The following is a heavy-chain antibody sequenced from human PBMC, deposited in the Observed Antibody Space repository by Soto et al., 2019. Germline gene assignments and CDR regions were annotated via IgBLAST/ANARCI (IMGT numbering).Heavy chain of an antibody. CDR1: GYTFTSYA. V-gene: IGHV1-3*05. Sequence: QVQLVQSGAEEKKPGASVKVSCKASGYTFTSYAMHWVRQAPGQRLEWMGWINAGNGNTKYSQKFQGRVTITRDTSASPAHMELSSLRSEDTAVYYCARGGFTPTPDYWGQGTLVTVSS. CDR3: ARGGFTPTPDY. J-gene: IGHJ4*02. CDR2: INAGNGNT. D-gene: IGHD3-16*01.